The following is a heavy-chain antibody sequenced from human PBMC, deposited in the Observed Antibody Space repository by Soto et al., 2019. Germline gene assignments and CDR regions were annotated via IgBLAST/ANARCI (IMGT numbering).Heavy chain of an antibody. CDR3: ARDRAILPGTYFDY. Sequence: ASVKVSCKTSGYIFSDYVIHWVRQAPGQRPEWMGYIYGDNTYTKYSEKFQGRVTITSDTSATTGYMELSSLTSEDTAVYYCARDRAILPGTYFDYWGLGTLVTVSS. V-gene: IGHV1-3*01. CDR1: GYIFSDYV. CDR2: IYGDNTYT. D-gene: IGHD6-13*01. J-gene: IGHJ4*02.